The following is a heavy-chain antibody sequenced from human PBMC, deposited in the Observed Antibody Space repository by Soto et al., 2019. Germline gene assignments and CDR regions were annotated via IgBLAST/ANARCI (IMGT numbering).Heavy chain of an antibody. Sequence: PSETLSLTCTVSGGSISSGGYYWSWIRQHPGKGLEWIGYIYYSGSTNYNPSLKSRVTISVDTSKNQFSLKLSSVTAADTAVYYCARVNPDHDAFDIWGPGTRVTVSS. CDR3: ARVNPDHDAFDI. V-gene: IGHV4-31*03. J-gene: IGHJ3*02. CDR2: IYYSGST. D-gene: IGHD2-21*01. CDR1: GGSISSGGYY.